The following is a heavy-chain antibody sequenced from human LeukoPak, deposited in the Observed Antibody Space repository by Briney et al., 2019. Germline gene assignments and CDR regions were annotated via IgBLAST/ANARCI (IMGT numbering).Heavy chain of an antibody. D-gene: IGHD2-2*01. Sequence: PGGSLRLSCAASGFTFSSYAMSWVRQAPGKGLEWVSGISGSGGSTHYADSVKGRFPISRDNSKNTLYLQMNSLRAEDTAVYYCAKDRRGCTSTSCYYRFDYWGQGTLVTVSS. CDR2: ISGSGGST. J-gene: IGHJ4*02. CDR3: AKDRRGCTSTSCYYRFDY. V-gene: IGHV3-23*01. CDR1: GFTFSSYA.